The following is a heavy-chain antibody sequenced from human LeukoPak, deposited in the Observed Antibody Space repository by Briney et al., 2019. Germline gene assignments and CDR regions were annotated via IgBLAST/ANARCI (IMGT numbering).Heavy chain of an antibody. CDR2: ISYDGSNK. Sequence: PGGSLRLSCAASGFTFSSYAMHWVRQAPGKGLEWVAVISYDGSNKYYADSVKGRFTISRDNSKNTLYLQMNSLRAEDTAVYYCARCPHDIVAVVAATLVCEFDYWGQGTLVTVSS. CDR3: ARCPHDIVAVVAATLVCEFDY. J-gene: IGHJ4*02. CDR1: GFTFSSYA. V-gene: IGHV3-30*04. D-gene: IGHD2-15*01.